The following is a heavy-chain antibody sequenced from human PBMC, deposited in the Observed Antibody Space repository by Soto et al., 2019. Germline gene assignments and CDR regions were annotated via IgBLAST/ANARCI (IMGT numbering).Heavy chain of an antibody. J-gene: IGHJ6*02. Sequence: PGRSLRLSCAASGFTFNIAWMSWVRQAPGRGLEWVGRVKRKVDGGTIDYAAPVKGRFTISRDDSKDTLYLEINNLKTEDTAVYYCTTNLRCRSSSCYPLYPYYGMDVWGQGTTVTVSS. D-gene: IGHD3-16*02. CDR2: VKRKVDGGTI. CDR3: TTNLRCRSSSCYPLYPYYGMDV. V-gene: IGHV3-15*01. CDR1: GFTFNIAW.